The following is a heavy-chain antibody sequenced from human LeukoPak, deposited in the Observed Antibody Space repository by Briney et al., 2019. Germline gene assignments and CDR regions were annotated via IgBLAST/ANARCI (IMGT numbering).Heavy chain of an antibody. CDR1: GFTFSGYG. Sequence: TGGSLRLSCAASGFTFSGYGMHWVRQAPGKGLEWVAVISYDGTNKYYADSVKGRFTISRDNSKNTLFLQMNSLRAEDTAVYYCALKTGFDYWGQGTLVTVSS. CDR3: ALKTGFDY. D-gene: IGHD1-14*01. J-gene: IGHJ4*02. V-gene: IGHV3-30*03. CDR2: ISYDGTNK.